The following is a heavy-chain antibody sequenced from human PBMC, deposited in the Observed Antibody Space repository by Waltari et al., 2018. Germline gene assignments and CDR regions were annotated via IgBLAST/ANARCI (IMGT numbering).Heavy chain of an antibody. CDR1: GFTFSSYA. Sequence: EVQLLESGGGLVQPGGSLRLSCAASGFTFSSYAMSWVRQAPGKGLGWVSAISGSGGRTYYADSVKGRFTISRDNSKNTLYLQMNSLRAEDTAVYYCAKTGYADTGAFDIWGQGTMVTVSS. D-gene: IGHD5-12*01. V-gene: IGHV3-23*01. CDR3: AKTGYADTGAFDI. J-gene: IGHJ3*02. CDR2: ISGSGGRT.